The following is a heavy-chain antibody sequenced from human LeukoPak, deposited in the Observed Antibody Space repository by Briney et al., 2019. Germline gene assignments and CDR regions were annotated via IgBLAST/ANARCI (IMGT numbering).Heavy chain of an antibody. CDR2: ISSSSSTI. D-gene: IGHD5-18*01. J-gene: IGHJ6*02. CDR1: GFTFSSYS. V-gene: IGHV3-48*04. CDR3: ARAEDPRGYSYGLWVSDPYGMDA. Sequence: GGSPRLSCAASGFTFSSYSMNWVRQAPGKGLEWVSYISSSSSTIYYADSVKGRFTISRDNAKNSLYLQMNSLRAEDTAVYYCARAEDPRGYSYGLWVSDPYGMDAWGQGTTVTVSS.